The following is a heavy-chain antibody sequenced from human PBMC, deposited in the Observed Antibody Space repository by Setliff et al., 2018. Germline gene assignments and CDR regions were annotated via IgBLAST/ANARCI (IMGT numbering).Heavy chain of an antibody. D-gene: IGHD2-21*01. CDR2: IYYSGST. J-gene: IGHJ6*02. V-gene: IGHV4-30-4*08. CDR3: ARGGEGALGIPYYGMDV. CDR1: GGSISSGDYY. Sequence: PSETLSLTCTVSGGSISSGDYYWSWIRQPPGKGLEWIGYIYYSGSTYYNPSLKSRVTISVDTSKNQFSLKRSSVTAADTAVYYCARGGEGALGIPYYGMDVWGQGTTVTVSS.